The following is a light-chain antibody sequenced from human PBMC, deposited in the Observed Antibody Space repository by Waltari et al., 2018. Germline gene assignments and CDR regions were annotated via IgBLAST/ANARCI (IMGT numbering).Light chain of an antibody. CDR1: SKTVGSYA. CDR3: STWDRSLSAQV. Sequence: QSALTPEASVSGPVGQKVTLSCLGNSKTVGSYAVGWYQQISHGAPKTVMSGDSLPSGIPDRFSGSKSGTTASLTISGLQPEDEADYFCSTWDRSLSAQVFGGGTKLTVL. CDR2: GDS. J-gene: IGLJ3*02. V-gene: IGLV1-36*01.